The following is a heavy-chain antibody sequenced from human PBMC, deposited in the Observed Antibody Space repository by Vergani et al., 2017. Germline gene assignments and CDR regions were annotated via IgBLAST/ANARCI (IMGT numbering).Heavy chain of an antibody. J-gene: IGHJ5*02. CDR1: GGSISISSYY. V-gene: IGHV4-39*07. D-gene: IGHD5-18*01. Sequence: QLQLQESGPGLVKPSETLSLTCTVSGGSISISSYYWGWIRQPPGQGLEWIGTISYSGSTYYNPSLKSRVTISLGTSKNQFALKLSSVTAADTAVYYCARVRGYTYGYKDPWGQGTLVTVSS. CDR2: ISYSGST. CDR3: ARVRGYTYGYKDP.